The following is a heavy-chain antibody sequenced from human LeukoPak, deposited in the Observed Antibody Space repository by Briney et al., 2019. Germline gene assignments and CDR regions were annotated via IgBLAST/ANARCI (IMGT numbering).Heavy chain of an antibody. V-gene: IGHV4-34*01. CDR2: INHSGTT. CDR3: ASPTRGY. Sequence: PSETLSPTCAIYGGSFSGYYWSWIRQPPGKGLEWIGEINHSGTTNYNPSLKSRVTISVDTSKNQFSLKLSSVTAPDTAVYYCASPTRGYWGQGTLVTVSS. CDR1: GGSFSGYY. J-gene: IGHJ4*02.